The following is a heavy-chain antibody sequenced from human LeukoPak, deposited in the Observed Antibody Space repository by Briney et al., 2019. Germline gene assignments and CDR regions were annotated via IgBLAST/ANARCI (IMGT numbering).Heavy chain of an antibody. J-gene: IGHJ4*02. CDR2: INPNSGGT. CDR3: AAAPGGIAAAFLNNDWDY. CDR1: GYTFTGYY. Sequence: ASVKVPCKASGYTFTGYYMHWVRQAPGQGLEWMGWINPNSGGTNYAQKFQGRVTMTRDTSISTAYMELSRLRSDDTAVYYCAAAPGGIAAAFLNNDWDYWGQGTLVTVSS. V-gene: IGHV1-2*02. D-gene: IGHD6-13*01.